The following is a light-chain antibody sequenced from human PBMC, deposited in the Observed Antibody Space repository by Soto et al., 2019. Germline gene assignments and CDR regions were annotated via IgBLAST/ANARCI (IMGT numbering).Light chain of an antibody. CDR1: QDINSY. Sequence: DIQMTQSPSSLSASVGDRVTISCQASQDINSYLSWYQQRPGKAPKLLIYDASKLQAGVPSRFSGRGSGTDFTFTISSLQPEDFATDFCQQFDDLPFTFGQGTKLEIK. CDR2: DAS. V-gene: IGKV1-33*01. J-gene: IGKJ2*01. CDR3: QQFDDLPFT.